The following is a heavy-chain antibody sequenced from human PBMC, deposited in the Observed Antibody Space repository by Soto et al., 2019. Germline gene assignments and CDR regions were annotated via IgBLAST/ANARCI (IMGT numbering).Heavy chain of an antibody. D-gene: IGHD2-21*01. Sequence: QVQLQESGPGLVKPSQTLSLTCTVSGGSIRSAGYCWTWIRQHPGKGLEWIGYICYSGNTYYNSSLKSRVTISVDTSKNQFSLRLSSVTAADTGVYYCARQRNGGADPWGQGTLVTFSS. J-gene: IGHJ5*02. CDR1: GGSIRSAGYC. V-gene: IGHV4-31*03. CDR3: ARQRNGGADP. CDR2: ICYSGNT.